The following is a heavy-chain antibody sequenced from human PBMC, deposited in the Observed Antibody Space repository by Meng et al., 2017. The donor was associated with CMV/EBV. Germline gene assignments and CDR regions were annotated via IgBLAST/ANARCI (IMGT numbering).Heavy chain of an antibody. D-gene: IGHD3-16*01. V-gene: IGHV4-59*01. CDR1: GVSISSYY. Sequence: SETLSLTCTVSGVSISSYYWSWIRQPPGKGLEWIGHIYYSGSTNYNPSLKSRVTISVDTSKNQFSLKLSSVTAADTAVYYCASAPVLGGFRWYFDLWGRGTLVTVSS. CDR2: IYYSGST. CDR3: ASAPVLGGFRWYFDL. J-gene: IGHJ2*01.